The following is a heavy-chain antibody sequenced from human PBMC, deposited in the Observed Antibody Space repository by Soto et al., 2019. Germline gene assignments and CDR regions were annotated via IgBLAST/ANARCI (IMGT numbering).Heavy chain of an antibody. J-gene: IGHJ4*02. CDR3: ARGSSGYISSWYYFDY. V-gene: IGHV3-23*01. CDR2: ISGIGGST. CDR1: GFTFTDYA. D-gene: IGHD6-13*01. Sequence: GGALRLSCAASGFTFTDYALSWVRQAPGKGLEWVATISGIGGSTYLADSVKGRLSISRDNSKNTVSLLMNSLRAEDTAVYFCARGSSGYISSWYYFDYWGRGTLVTVSS.